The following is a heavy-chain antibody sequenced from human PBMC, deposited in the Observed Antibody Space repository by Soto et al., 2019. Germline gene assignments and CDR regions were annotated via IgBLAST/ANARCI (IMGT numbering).Heavy chain of an antibody. V-gene: IGHV3-30*18. J-gene: IGHJ3*02. D-gene: IGHD3-9*01. CDR2: ISYDGSNK. CDR1: GFTFSSYG. CDR3: AKVPVLRYFDWLANPPSAAFDI. Sequence: PGGSLRLSCAASGFTFSSYGMHCVRQAPGKGLEWVAVISYDGSNKYYADSVKGRFTISRDNSKNTLYLQMNSLRAEDTAVYYCAKVPVLRYFDWLANPPSAAFDIWGQGTMVTISS.